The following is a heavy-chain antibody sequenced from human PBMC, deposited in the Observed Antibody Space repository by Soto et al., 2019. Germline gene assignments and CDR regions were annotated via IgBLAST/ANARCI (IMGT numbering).Heavy chain of an antibody. Sequence: QVQLVQSGAEVKKPGSSVKVSCKASGGTFSSYAISWVRQAPGQGLEWMGGIIPIFGTANYAQKFQGRVTIAADESTSTAYMELSSLRSEDTAGYYCARLPSIAGAGSCWFDPWGQGTLVTVSS. V-gene: IGHV1-69*01. CDR3: ARLPSIAGAGSCWFDP. CDR1: GGTFSSYA. D-gene: IGHD6-13*01. J-gene: IGHJ5*02. CDR2: IIPIFGTA.